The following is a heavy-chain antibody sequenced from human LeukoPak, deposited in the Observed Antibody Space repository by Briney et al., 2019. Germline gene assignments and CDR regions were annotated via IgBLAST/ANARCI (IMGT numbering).Heavy chain of an antibody. V-gene: IGHV3-66*01. Sequence: GGSLRLSCAASGFTVSSNYMSWVRQAAGEGLEWVSLIYSDGSTYYADSVRGRFTVSRDNSKTTLNLQMNSLRAEDTAFYYCARGCSSASCYGLDFWGQGTPVTVSS. J-gene: IGHJ6*02. CDR1: GFTVSSNY. CDR2: IYSDGST. D-gene: IGHD2-2*01. CDR3: ARGCSSASCYGLDF.